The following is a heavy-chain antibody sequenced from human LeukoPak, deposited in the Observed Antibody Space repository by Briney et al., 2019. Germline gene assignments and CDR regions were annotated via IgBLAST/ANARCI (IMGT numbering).Heavy chain of an antibody. Sequence: LETLSLTCTVFGGSISGYYWSWLRQPPGKGLEWIAYMYYSGGDTDYNPSLNSRVAISVDTSTNQASLKLRSVTAADTAVYYCARGHYGFDPWGQGILVTVSS. J-gene: IGHJ5*02. CDR1: GGSISGYY. D-gene: IGHD3-16*01. CDR3: ARGHYGFDP. CDR2: MYYSGGDT. V-gene: IGHV4-59*08.